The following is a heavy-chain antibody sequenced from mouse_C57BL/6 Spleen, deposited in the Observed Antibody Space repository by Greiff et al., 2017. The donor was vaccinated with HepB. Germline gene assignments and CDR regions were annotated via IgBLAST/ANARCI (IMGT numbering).Heavy chain of an antibody. J-gene: IGHJ1*03. D-gene: IGHD1-1*01. V-gene: IGHV1-5*01. Sequence: EVQLQQSGTVLARPGASVKMSCKTSGYTFTSYWMHWVKQRPGQGLEWIGAIYPGNSDTSYNQKFKGKAKLTAVTSASTAYMELSSLTNEDSAVYYCTRNYGSPYWYFDVWGTGTTVTVSS. CDR1: GYTFTSYW. CDR2: IYPGNSDT. CDR3: TRNYGSPYWYFDV.